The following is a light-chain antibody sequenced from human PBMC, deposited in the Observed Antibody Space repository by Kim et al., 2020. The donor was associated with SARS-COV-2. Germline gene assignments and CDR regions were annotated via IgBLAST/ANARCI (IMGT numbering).Light chain of an antibody. CDR1: SGSIASHY. V-gene: IGLV6-57*04. CDR3: QSYDSSNHYV. J-gene: IGLJ1*01. Sequence: NFTLTQPHSVSESPGKTVTISCTRSSGSIASHYVQWYQQRPGSAPTTVIYEDNQRPSGVPDRFSGSIDSSSNSASLTISGLKTEDEADYYCQSYDSSNHYVFGTGTKVTVL. CDR2: EDN.